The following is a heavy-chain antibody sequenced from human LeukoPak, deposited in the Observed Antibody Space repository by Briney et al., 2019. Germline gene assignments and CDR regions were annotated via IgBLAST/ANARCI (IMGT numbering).Heavy chain of an antibody. J-gene: IGHJ4*02. CDR1: GGSISSSTYY. Sequence: SETLSLTCTVSGGSISSSTYYWGWIRQPPGKGLGWTGSIYYSGSTNYNPSLKSRVTISVDTSKDQFSLKLSSVTAADTAVYYCARGWNDFWSGYYVTFDYWGQGTLVTVSS. CDR3: ARGWNDFWSGYYVTFDY. CDR2: IYYSGST. D-gene: IGHD3-3*01. V-gene: IGHV4-39*07.